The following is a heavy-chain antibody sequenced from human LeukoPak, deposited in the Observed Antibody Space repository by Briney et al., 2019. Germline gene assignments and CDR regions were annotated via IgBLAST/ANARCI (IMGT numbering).Heavy chain of an antibody. CDR1: GDTFSSYA. D-gene: IGHD2-21*01. Sequence: ASVKVSCKASGDTFSSYAISWVRQAPGQGLEWMGRIIPILGIANYAQKFQGRVTITADKSTSTAYMELSSLRSEDTAVYYCARIRHSGGQGVGYWGQGTLVTVSS. V-gene: IGHV1-69*04. J-gene: IGHJ4*02. CDR3: ARIRHSGGQGVGY. CDR2: IIPILGIA.